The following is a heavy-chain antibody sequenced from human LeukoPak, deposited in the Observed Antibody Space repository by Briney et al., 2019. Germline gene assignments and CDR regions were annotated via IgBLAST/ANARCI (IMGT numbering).Heavy chain of an antibody. J-gene: IGHJ3*02. V-gene: IGHV3-74*01. CDR3: TRDALLDGASRQEEAFDI. CDR1: GFTFNRYW. D-gene: IGHD1-26*01. Sequence: GGSLRLSCAASGFTFNRYWMHWVRHAPGKGLGWVSRINSDGSSTSHADSLKGRFTISRDNAKNILFLQMDSLRAEDSAVYFWTRDALLDGASRQEEAFDIWGQGTMVTVSS. CDR2: INSDGSST.